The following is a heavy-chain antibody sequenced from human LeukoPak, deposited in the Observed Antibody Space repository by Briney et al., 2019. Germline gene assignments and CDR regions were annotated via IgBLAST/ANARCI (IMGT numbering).Heavy chain of an antibody. CDR1: GGSFSGYS. Sequence: SETLSLTCAFYGGSFSGYSLTWIRQPPGKGLEWIGEINHSGINHFNPSLKSRVTISADTSKKQVFLNLSSVTAADTAVYYCARLAVANSGFDYWGQGTLVTVSS. D-gene: IGHD6-19*01. CDR3: ARLAVANSGFDY. J-gene: IGHJ4*02. V-gene: IGHV4-34*01. CDR2: INHSGIN.